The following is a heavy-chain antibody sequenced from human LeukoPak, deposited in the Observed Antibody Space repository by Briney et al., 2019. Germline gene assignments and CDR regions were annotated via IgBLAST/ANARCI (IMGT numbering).Heavy chain of an antibody. CDR3: ARLMGYDSSGYYQPLFDY. D-gene: IGHD3-22*01. V-gene: IGHV1-18*01. Sequence: ASVKVSCKASGYTFTSYAISWVRQAPGQGLEWMGWISAYNGNTNYAQKLQGRVTMTTDTSTSTAYVELRSLRSDDTAVYYCARLMGYDSSGYYQPLFDYWGQGTLVTVSS. J-gene: IGHJ4*02. CDR2: ISAYNGNT. CDR1: GYTFTSYA.